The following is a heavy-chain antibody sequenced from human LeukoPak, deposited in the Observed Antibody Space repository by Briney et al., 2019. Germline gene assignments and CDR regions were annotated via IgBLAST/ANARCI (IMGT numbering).Heavy chain of an antibody. Sequence: SETLSLTCSVSGVSISAYYWSWIRQPAGKGLEWIGYIYYSGSTNYNPSLKSRVTISVDTSKNQFSLKLSSVTAADTAVYYCARGITIFGVVTTYGMDVWGQGTTVTVSS. CDR2: IYYSGST. V-gene: IGHV4-59*01. J-gene: IGHJ6*02. D-gene: IGHD3-3*01. CDR3: ARGITIFGVVTTYGMDV. CDR1: GVSISAYY.